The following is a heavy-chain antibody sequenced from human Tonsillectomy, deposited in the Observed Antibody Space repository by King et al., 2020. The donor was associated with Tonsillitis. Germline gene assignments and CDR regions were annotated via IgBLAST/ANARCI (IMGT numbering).Heavy chain of an antibody. CDR2: IIPIFGTA. J-gene: IGHJ6*02. D-gene: IGHD3-3*01. CDR3: ARNGRSDDYDFWSGPEYYYYYGMDV. V-gene: IGHV1-69*01. CDR1: GGTFSSYA. Sequence: QLVQSGAEVKKPGSSVKVSCKASGGTFSSYAISWVRQAPGQGLEWMGGIIPIFGTANYAQKFQGRVTITADDSTSTAYMELSSLRSEDTAVYYCARNGRSDDYDFWSGPEYYYYYGMDVWGQGTTVTVSS.